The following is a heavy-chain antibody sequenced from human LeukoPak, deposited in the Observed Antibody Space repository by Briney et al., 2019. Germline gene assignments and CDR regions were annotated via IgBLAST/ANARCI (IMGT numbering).Heavy chain of an antibody. D-gene: IGHD3-9*01. Sequence: SETLSLTCTVSGGSISSYYWSWIRQPPGKGLEWIGYIYYSGSTNYNPSLKSRVTISVDTSKNQFSLKLSSVTAADTAVYYCARAPRFNILTGYYGWFDPWGQGTLVTVSS. CDR3: ARAPRFNILTGYYGWFDP. CDR2: IYYSGST. V-gene: IGHV4-59*01. J-gene: IGHJ5*02. CDR1: GGSISSYY.